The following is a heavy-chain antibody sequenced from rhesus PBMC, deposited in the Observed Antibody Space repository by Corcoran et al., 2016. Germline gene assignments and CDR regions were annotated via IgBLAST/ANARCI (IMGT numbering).Heavy chain of an antibody. D-gene: IGHD4-23*01. CDR1: GYTFTDYY. CDR3: ATDQYSNFRD. CDR2: VEPEDGEA. Sequence: EVQLVQSGAEVKKPGASVKISCQASGYTFTDYYLHWVRQAPGKGLDWRGRVEPEDGEARHAQKCQDRGTINADTSTDTAYMELSSLRSEDTAVYYCATDQYSNFRDWGQGVLVTVSS. J-gene: IGHJ4*01. V-gene: IGHV1-111*02.